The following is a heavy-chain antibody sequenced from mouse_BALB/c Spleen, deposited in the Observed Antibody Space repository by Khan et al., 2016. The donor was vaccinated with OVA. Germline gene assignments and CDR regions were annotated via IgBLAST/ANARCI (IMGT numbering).Heavy chain of an antibody. CDR1: GYSFTGYF. D-gene: IGHD1-1*01. CDR2: INPHIGET. CDR3: ARKNGSDFDY. V-gene: IGHV1-20*02. Sequence: VRLQQSGPELVKPGASVKISCKASGYSFTGYFMNWVMQSHGKSLEWIGRINPHIGETLYNQKFKGKATLTVDESSRTAHMELRSLASEDSAVYCCARKNGSDFDYWGQGTTLTVSS. J-gene: IGHJ2*01.